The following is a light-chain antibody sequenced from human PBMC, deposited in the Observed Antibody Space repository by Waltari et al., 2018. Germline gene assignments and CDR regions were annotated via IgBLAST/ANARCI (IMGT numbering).Light chain of an antibody. V-gene: IGKV1-9*01. CDR3: LHLNNFPLS. Sequence: DIQLTQSPSFLSASVRDRVTITCRASQGISTYLAWDQQQPGKAPKLLIYAASTLQSDIPSRFSGSGSGTEFTLTISSLQPEDFATYYCLHLNNFPLSFGGGTKVELK. CDR1: QGISTY. CDR2: AAS. J-gene: IGKJ4*01.